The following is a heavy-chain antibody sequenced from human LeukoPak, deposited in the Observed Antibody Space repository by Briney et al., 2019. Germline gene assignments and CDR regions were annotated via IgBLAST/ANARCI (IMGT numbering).Heavy chain of an antibody. D-gene: IGHD3-3*01. CDR2: IYQSGRGSS. Sequence: PSETLSLTCSVSGGSIISSNYYWGWIRQPPGKGLEWIGSIYQSGRGSSYYNPSLKSRVTISGDTSKNQFFLRLSSVTAADTAVYYCASTLRFLPYRRFDYWGQGTLVTVPS. CDR3: ASTLRFLPYRRFDY. CDR1: GGSIISSNYY. V-gene: IGHV4-39*01. J-gene: IGHJ4*02.